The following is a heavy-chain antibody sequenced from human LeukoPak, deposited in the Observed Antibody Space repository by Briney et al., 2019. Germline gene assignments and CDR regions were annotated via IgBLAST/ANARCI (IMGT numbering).Heavy chain of an antibody. CDR3: AKGSMIVVVNPLYYMDV. V-gene: IGHV3-23*01. CDR1: GFTVSSNY. Sequence: GGSLRLSCAASGFTVSSNYMSWVRQAPGKGLEWVSAISGSGGSTYYADSVKGRFTISRDNSKNTLYLQMNSLRAEDTAVYYCAKGSMIVVVNPLYYMDVWGKGTTVTISS. D-gene: IGHD3-22*01. CDR2: ISGSGGST. J-gene: IGHJ6*03.